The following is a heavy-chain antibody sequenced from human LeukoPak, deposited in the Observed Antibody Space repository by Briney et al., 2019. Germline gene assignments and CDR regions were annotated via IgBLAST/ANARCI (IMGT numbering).Heavy chain of an antibody. J-gene: IGHJ4*02. Sequence: KPSETLSLTCAVYGGSFSGYYWSWIRQPPGKGLEWIGEINHSGSTNYNPSLKSRVTISVDTSKNQFSLKLSSVTAADTAVYYCASGPGYSYGREQDYWGQGTLVTVSS. CDR2: INHSGST. D-gene: IGHD5-18*01. CDR3: ASGPGYSYGREQDY. CDR1: GGSFSGYY. V-gene: IGHV4-34*01.